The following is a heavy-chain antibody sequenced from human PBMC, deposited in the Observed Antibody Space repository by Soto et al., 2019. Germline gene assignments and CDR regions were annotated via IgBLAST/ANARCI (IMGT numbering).Heavy chain of an antibody. D-gene: IGHD6-19*01. J-gene: IGHJ4*02. Sequence: GGSLRLSCAASGFTFDDYAMHWVRQAPGKGLEWVSGISWNSGSIGYADSVKGRFTISRDNAKNSLYLQMNSLRAEDTALYYCAKSRAVTGPFDYWGQGTLVTVSS. CDR3: AKSRAVTGPFDY. V-gene: IGHV3-9*01. CDR1: GFTFDDYA. CDR2: ISWNSGSI.